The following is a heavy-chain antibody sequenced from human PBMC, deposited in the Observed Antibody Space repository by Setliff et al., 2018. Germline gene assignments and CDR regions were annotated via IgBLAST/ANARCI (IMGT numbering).Heavy chain of an antibody. D-gene: IGHD3-3*01. CDR3: AKSPHDFWSGRVFFDY. Sequence: PGGSLRLSCSASGFTFRIYWMSWVRQVPGKGLEWVANIKGDDSERYYVDSVEGRFTISRDNHKNTLYLQMNSLRVEDTAIYYCAKSPHDFWSGRVFFDYWGQGILVTVSS. CDR1: GFTFRIYW. CDR2: IKGDDSER. V-gene: IGHV3-7*03. J-gene: IGHJ4*01.